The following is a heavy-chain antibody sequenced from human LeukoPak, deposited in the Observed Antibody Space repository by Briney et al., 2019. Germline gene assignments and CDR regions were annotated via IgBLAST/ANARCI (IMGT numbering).Heavy chain of an antibody. J-gene: IGHJ4*02. D-gene: IGHD3-3*01. Sequence: ASXXXSCKASGYTFTSYDINWVRQAAGQGLEWMGWMNPNSGNTVYAQKFQGRVTINRKTYISTAYMELSSLRSEDTAVYYCARGRLRTIFGVVIIGPDFDYWGQGTLVTVSS. V-gene: IGHV1-8*03. CDR1: GYTFTSYD. CDR2: MNPNSGNT. CDR3: ARGRLRTIFGVVIIGPDFDY.